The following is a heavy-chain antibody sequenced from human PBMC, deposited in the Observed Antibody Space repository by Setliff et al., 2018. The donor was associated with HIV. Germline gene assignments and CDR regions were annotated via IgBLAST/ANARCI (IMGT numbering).Heavy chain of an antibody. J-gene: IGHJ4*02. CDR2: IYWNDDK. V-gene: IGHV2-5*01. Sequence: SGPTLVNPPPPLTLTCSFSGFSLRTSGVAVGWIRQPPGKAPEWLALIYWNDDKRYSPSLKNRLTITKDTSKNHVVLTLTNMDPVDTATYYCAHSLYCSSSNCSGLLFDYWGQGTLVTVSS. D-gene: IGHD2-2*01. CDR3: AHSLYCSSSNCSGLLFDY. CDR1: GFSLRTSGVA.